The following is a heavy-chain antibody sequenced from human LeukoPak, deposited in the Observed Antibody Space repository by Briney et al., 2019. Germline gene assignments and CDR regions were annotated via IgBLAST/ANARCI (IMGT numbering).Heavy chain of an antibody. D-gene: IGHD3-10*01. CDR1: GGSLSGYY. CDR3: ARLYYYGSGSYYSRGYMDV. J-gene: IGHJ6*03. V-gene: IGHV4-34*01. Sequence: SETLSLACAVYGGSLSGYYWSWIRQPPGKGLEWIGEINHSGSTNYNPSLKSRVTISVDTSKNQFSLKLSSVTAADTAVYYCARLYYYGSGSYYSRGYMDVWGKGTTVTVSS. CDR2: INHSGST.